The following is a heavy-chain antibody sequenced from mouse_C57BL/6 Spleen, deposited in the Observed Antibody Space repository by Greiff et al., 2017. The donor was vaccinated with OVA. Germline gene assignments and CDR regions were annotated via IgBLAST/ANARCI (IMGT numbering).Heavy chain of an antibody. D-gene: IGHD4-1*01. Sequence: QVQLQQPGAELVMPGASVKLSCKASGYTFTSYWMHWVKQRPGQGLEWIGEIDPSDSYTNYNQKFKGKSTLTVDKSSSTAYMQLSGLTSEDSAVYYCAKLGLEAMDYWGQGTSVTVSS. CDR3: AKLGLEAMDY. CDR1: GYTFTSYW. V-gene: IGHV1-69*01. CDR2: IDPSDSYT. J-gene: IGHJ4*01.